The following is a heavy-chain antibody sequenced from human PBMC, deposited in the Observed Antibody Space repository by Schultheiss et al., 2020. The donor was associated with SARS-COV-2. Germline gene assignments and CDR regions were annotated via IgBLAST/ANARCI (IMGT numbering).Heavy chain of an antibody. CDR3: ARDLLTRDGSGYYY. CDR1: GLAFSNYW. CDR2: INSVGSSI. Sequence: GGSLRLSCTTSGLAFSNYWMHWVRQAPGQGLVWVARINSVGSSIDYADSVKGRFTISRDNTKTTVYLQMNGLRPEDTAVYYCARDLLTRDGSGYYYWGQGTLVTVSS. V-gene: IGHV3-74*01. D-gene: IGHD5-12*01. J-gene: IGHJ4*02.